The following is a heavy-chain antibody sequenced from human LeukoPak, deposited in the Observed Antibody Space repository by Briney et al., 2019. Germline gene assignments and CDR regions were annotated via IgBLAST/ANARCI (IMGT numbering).Heavy chain of an antibody. J-gene: IGHJ4*02. D-gene: IGHD2-15*01. CDR2: ISAYNGNT. CDR3: ARLHCSGGSCYSQY. V-gene: IGHV1-18*01. Sequence: GASVKVSCKASGYTFTSYGISWVRQAPGQGLEWMGWISAYNGNTNYAQKLQGRVTMTTDTSTSTAYMELRSLRSDDTAVYYCARLHCSGGSCYSQYWGQGTLVTVSS. CDR1: GYTFTSYG.